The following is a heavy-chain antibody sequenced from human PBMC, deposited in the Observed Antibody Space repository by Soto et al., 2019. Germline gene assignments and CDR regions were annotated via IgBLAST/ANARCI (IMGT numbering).Heavy chain of an antibody. J-gene: IGHJ6*03. D-gene: IGHD1-1*01. CDR3: TRIPGMMGTWTYMDV. CDR1: GFTFSNAW. V-gene: IGHV3-15*01. Sequence: GGSLRLSCAASGFTFSNAWMSWVRQAPGKGLEWVGRIKSKTDGGTTDYAAPVKGRFTISRDDSKNTLYLQMNSLKTEDTAVYYCTRIPGMMGTWTYMDVWGKGTTVTVSS. CDR2: IKSKTDGGTT.